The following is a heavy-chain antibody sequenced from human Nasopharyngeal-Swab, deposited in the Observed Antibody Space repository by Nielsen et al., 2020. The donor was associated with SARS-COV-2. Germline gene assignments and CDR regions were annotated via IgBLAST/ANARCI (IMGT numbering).Heavy chain of an antibody. Sequence: GESLKISCAASGFTFSSYWMSWVRPTPGKVLQWVANIKQDGSEKYYVDSVKGRFTISRDNAKNSLYLQMNSLRAEDTAVYYCARAPKRGSSGYQVVYWGQGTLVTVSS. CDR2: IKQDGSEK. CDR3: ARAPKRGSSGYQVVY. CDR1: GFTFSSYW. V-gene: IGHV3-7*03. J-gene: IGHJ4*02. D-gene: IGHD3-22*01.